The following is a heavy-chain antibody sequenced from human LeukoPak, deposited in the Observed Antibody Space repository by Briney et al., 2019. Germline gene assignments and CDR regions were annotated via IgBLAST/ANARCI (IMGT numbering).Heavy chain of an antibody. J-gene: IGHJ4*02. CDR1: GGSISSYY. CDR2: IYTSGST. D-gene: IGHD3-22*01. V-gene: IGHV4-4*07. CDR3: ARALHYYDSSGYYDY. Sequence: PSETLSLTCTVSGGSISSYYWSWIRQPAGKGLEWIGRIYTSGSTNYNPSLKSRVTMSVDTPKNQFSLKLSSVTAADTAVYYCARALHYYDSSGYYDYWGQGTLVTVSS.